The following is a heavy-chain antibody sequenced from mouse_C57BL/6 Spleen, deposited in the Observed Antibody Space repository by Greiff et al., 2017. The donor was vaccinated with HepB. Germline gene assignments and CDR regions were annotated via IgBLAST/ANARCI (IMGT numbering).Heavy chain of an antibody. Sequence: EVNVVESGGGLVQSGRSLRLSCATSGFTFSDFYMEWVRQAPGKGLEWIAASRNKANDYTTEYSASVKGRFIVSRDTSQSILYLQMNALRAEDTAIYYCARAVSTMVTAWYFDVWGTGTTVTVSS. CDR2: SRNKANDYTT. D-gene: IGHD2-2*01. CDR1: GFTFSDFY. CDR3: ARAVSTMVTAWYFDV. J-gene: IGHJ1*03. V-gene: IGHV7-1*01.